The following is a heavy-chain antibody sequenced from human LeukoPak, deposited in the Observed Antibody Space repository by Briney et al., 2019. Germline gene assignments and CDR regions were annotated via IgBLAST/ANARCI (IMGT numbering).Heavy chain of an antibody. D-gene: IGHD3-10*01. Sequence: SETLSLTCTVSGGSISSSSYYWGWIRQPPGKGLEWIGSIYYSGSTYYNPSPKSRVTISVDTSKNQFSLKLSSVTAADTAVYYCASTITMVRGVPEGYWGQGTLVTVSS. J-gene: IGHJ4*02. V-gene: IGHV4-39*01. CDR2: IYYSGST. CDR1: GGSISSSSYY. CDR3: ASTITMVRGVPEGY.